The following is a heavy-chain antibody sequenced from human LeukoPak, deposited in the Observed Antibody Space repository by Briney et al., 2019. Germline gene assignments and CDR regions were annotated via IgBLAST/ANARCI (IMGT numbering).Heavy chain of an antibody. CDR2: IIPIFGTA. Sequence: SVKVSCKASGGTFSSYSVSWVRQAPGPGLEWMGRIIPIFGTANYAQKFQGRVTITTDESTSTAYMELSSLRSEDTAVYYCASKHLRGYSYDPAEVYFDYWGQGTLVTVSS. CDR3: ASKHLRGYSYDPAEVYFDY. V-gene: IGHV1-69*05. CDR1: GGTFSSYS. J-gene: IGHJ4*02. D-gene: IGHD5-18*01.